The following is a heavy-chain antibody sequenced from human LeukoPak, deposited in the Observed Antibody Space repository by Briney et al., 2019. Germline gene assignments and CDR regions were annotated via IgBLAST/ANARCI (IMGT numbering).Heavy chain of an antibody. Sequence: SETLSLTCAVSGGSISSSNWWSWVRQPPGKGLEWIGEIYHSGGTNYNPSLQSRVTISLDKSKKQFSLKLSSVTAADPAGYYWARLQGGGSYRNFYYWGQGTLVTVSS. CDR3: ARLQGGGSYRNFYY. V-gene: IGHV4-4*02. D-gene: IGHD3-16*02. CDR1: GGSISSSNW. CDR2: IYHSGGT. J-gene: IGHJ4*02.